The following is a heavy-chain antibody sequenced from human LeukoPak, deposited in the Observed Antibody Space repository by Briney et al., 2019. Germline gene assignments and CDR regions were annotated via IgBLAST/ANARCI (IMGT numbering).Heavy chain of an antibody. J-gene: IGHJ4*02. CDR3: ARLGLYSSSLWVLPRMRRGDLRFDY. D-gene: IGHD6-13*01. CDR1: GGSFSGYY. Sequence: SETLSLTCAVYGGSFSGYYWSWIRQPPGKGLEWIGEINHSGSTNYNPSLKSRVTISVDTSKNQFSLKLSSVTAADTAVYYCARLGLYSSSLWVLPRMRRGDLRFDYWGQGTLVTVSS. V-gene: IGHV4-34*01. CDR2: INHSGST.